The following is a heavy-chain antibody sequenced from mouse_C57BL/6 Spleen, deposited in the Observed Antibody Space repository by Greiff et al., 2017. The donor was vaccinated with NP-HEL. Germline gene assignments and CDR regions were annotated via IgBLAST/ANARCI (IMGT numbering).Heavy chain of an antibody. CDR1: GYTFTDYN. D-gene: IGHD1-1*01. Sequence: EVQLQQSGPELVKPGASVKIPCKASGYTFTDYNMDWVKQSHGKSLEWIGDINPNNGGTIYNQKFKGKATLTVDKSSSTAYMELRSLTSEDTAVYYWARGPDYYGSSPFAYWGQGTLVTVSA. CDR3: ARGPDYYGSSPFAY. CDR2: INPNNGGT. J-gene: IGHJ3*01. V-gene: IGHV1-18*01.